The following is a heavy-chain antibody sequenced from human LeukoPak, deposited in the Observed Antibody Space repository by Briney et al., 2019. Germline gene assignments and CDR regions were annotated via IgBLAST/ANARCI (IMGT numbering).Heavy chain of an antibody. CDR3: ARWDSSGYEAFDI. V-gene: IGHV1-69*01. CDR1: GGTFSSYA. D-gene: IGHD3-22*01. J-gene: IGHJ3*02. CDR2: IIPIFGTA. Sequence: SVKVSCKASGGTFSSYAISWVRQAPGQGLEWMGGIIPIFGTANYAQKFQGRVTITADESTSTAYMELSSLRAEDTAVYYCARWDSSGYEAFDIWGQGTMVTVSS.